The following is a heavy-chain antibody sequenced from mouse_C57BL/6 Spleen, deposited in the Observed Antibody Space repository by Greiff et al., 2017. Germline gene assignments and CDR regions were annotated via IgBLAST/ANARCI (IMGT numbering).Heavy chain of an antibody. J-gene: IGHJ3*01. Sequence: VQLQQPGAELVMPGASVKLSCKASGYTFTSYWMHWVKQRPGQGLEWIGEIDPSDSYTNYNQKFKGKSTLTVDKSSSTAYMQLSSLTSEDSAVYYCARVHYYGSRYGVAYWGQGTLVTVSA. CDR1: GYTFTSYW. V-gene: IGHV1-69*01. CDR3: ARVHYYGSRYGVAY. CDR2: IDPSDSYT. D-gene: IGHD1-1*01.